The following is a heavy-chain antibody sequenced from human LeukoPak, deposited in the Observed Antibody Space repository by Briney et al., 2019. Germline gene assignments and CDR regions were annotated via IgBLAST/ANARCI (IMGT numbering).Heavy chain of an antibody. CDR3: ARNEHRAAKTGVCYYYYMDV. Sequence: SVKVSCKVSGDTLSELSMHWVRQAPGQGLEWMGGIIPIFGTANYAQKFQGRVTITTDESTSTAYMELSSLRSEDTAVYYCARNEHRAAKTGVCYYYYMDVWGKGTTVTVSS. CDR2: IIPIFGTA. J-gene: IGHJ6*03. D-gene: IGHD2-15*01. CDR1: GDTLSELS. V-gene: IGHV1-69*05.